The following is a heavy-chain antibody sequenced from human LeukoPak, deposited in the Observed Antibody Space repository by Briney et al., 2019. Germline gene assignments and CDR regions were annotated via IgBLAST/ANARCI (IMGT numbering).Heavy chain of an antibody. Sequence: PGGSLRLSCAASGFTFSSYGMHWVRQAPVKGLEWVAVISYDGSNKYYADSVKGRFTISRDNSKNTLYLQMNSLRAEDTAVYYCAKDYYDSSDPSLYYYYYGMDVWGQGTTVTVSS. CDR3: AKDYYDSSDPSLYYYYYGMDV. CDR1: GFTFSSYG. D-gene: IGHD3-22*01. J-gene: IGHJ6*02. CDR2: ISYDGSNK. V-gene: IGHV3-30*18.